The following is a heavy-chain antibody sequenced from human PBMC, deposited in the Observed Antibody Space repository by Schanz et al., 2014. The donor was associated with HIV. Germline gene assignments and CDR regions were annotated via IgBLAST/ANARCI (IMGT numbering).Heavy chain of an antibody. J-gene: IGHJ4*02. Sequence: DVQLVESGGGLIQPGESLRLSCVASGFTFGTTWMYWVRQGPGKGLTWVSYITPDGSVTYADSVKGRFTISRDNSKNTLYLQMNSLRADDTAVYYCARDPLSLAADKGPFDYWGQGTLVTVSS. CDR2: ITPDGSVT. CDR3: ARDPLSLAADKGPFDY. CDR1: GFTFGTTW. D-gene: IGHD6-13*01. V-gene: IGHV3-74*01.